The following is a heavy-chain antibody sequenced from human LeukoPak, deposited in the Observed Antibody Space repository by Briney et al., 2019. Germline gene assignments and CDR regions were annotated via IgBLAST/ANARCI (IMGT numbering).Heavy chain of an antibody. V-gene: IGHV3-23*01. CDR1: GFTFSNYA. J-gene: IGHJ4*02. CDR2: FSGRDTST. CDR3: AKWGDYDVLTGYYDSDY. D-gene: IGHD3-9*01. Sequence: PGGSLRLSCAASGFTFSNYAMSWVRQAPGKGLEWVSAFSGRDTSTYYTDSVKDRFTISRDNSKNTLYLQMNSLRAEDTAIYYCAKWGDYDVLTGYYDSDYWGQGTLVSVSS.